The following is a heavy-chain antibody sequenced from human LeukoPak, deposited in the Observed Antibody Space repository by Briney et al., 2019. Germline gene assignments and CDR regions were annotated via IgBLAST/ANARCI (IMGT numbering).Heavy chain of an antibody. D-gene: IGHD3-10*01. CDR1: GFTFDDYA. CDR3: AKDSSYYYGSGSYSDY. CDR2: ISWNSGSI. Sequence: GGSLRPSCAASGFTFDDYAMHWVRQAPGKGLEWVSGISWNSGSIGYADSVKGRFTIPRDNAKNSLYLQMNSLRAEDTALYYCAKDSSYYYGSGSYSDYWGQGTLVTVSS. J-gene: IGHJ4*02. V-gene: IGHV3-9*01.